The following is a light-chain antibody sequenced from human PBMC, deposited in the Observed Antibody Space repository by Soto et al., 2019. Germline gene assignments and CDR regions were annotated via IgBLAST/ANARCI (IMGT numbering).Light chain of an antibody. J-gene: IGKJ1*01. CDR3: QQSYSTPTGT. Sequence: DIQINQSPSTLFASVGDTFTITCRASQSISAWLAWYQQTPGKAPKLVXYATSSLQSGVPSRFSGSGSGTDLTLTISSLQPADFANYDCQQSYSTPTGTFGQGTKVDIK. CDR2: ATS. CDR1: QSISAW. V-gene: IGKV1-39*01.